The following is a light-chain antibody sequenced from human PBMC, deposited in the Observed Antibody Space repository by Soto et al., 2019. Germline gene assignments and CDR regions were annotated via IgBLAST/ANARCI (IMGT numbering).Light chain of an antibody. CDR2: EVS. CDR3: ISYTGSSTFV. Sequence: QSALTQPASVSGSPGQSITISCTGTSSDVGGYKYVSWYQQHPGKAPKLMIYEVSNRPSGVADRFSGSKSGNTASLTISGLQDEDEADYYCISYTGSSTFVFGSGTKVTVL. J-gene: IGLJ1*01. V-gene: IGLV2-14*01. CDR1: SSDVGGYKY.